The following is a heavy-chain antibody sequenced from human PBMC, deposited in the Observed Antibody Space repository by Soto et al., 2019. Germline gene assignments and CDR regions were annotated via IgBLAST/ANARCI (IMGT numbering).Heavy chain of an antibody. CDR2: MYHSGST. J-gene: IGHJ4*02. D-gene: IGHD2-2*01. CDR1: GGSISSGGYS. V-gene: IGHV4-30-2*01. Sequence: SETLSLTCAVSGGSISSGGYSWSWIRQPPGKGLEWIGYMYHSGSTYYNPSLKSRVTISIDRSKNQFSLKLSSVTAADTAVYYCARLPAYWGQGILVTGSS. CDR3: ARLPAY.